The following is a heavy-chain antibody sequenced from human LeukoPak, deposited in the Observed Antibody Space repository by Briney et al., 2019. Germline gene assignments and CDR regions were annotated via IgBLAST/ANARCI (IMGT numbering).Heavy chain of an antibody. CDR2: ISSSGGST. J-gene: IGHJ5*02. D-gene: IGHD2-2*01. CDR1: GFTFSSYA. Sequence: HPGGSLRLSCAASGFTFSSYAMSWVRQAPGKGLEWVSAISSSGGSTYYADSVKGRFTISRDNSKNTLYLQMNSLRAEDTAVYYCAKDQIHIVVVPAAMGGWFDPWGQGTLVTVSS. V-gene: IGHV3-23*01. CDR3: AKDQIHIVVVPAAMGGWFDP.